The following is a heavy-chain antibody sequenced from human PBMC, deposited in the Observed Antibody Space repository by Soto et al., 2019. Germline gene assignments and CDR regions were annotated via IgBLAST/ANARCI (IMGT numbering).Heavy chain of an antibody. J-gene: IGHJ4*02. CDR2: IYWDDVQ. CDR1: GFSLSTSGVG. V-gene: IGHV2-5*02. Sequence: QITLKESGPTLVKPTQTLTLTCTISGFSLSTSGVGVGWIRQPPGKALEWLALIYWDDVQRYSPSLKTRLTITKDTSRNQVVLTMTNMDPVDTATYSCAHSPCSGGTCYLFDYWGQGTLVTVSS. D-gene: IGHD2-15*01. CDR3: AHSPCSGGTCYLFDY.